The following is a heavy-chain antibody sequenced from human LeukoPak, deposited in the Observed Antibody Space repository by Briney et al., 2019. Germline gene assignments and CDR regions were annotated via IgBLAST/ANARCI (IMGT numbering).Heavy chain of an antibody. J-gene: IGHJ4*02. CDR3: ARAGPQLVSHFDY. D-gene: IGHD6-6*01. CDR1: GYTFTGYY. V-gene: IGHV1-18*04. CDR2: ISAYNGNT. Sequence: ASVKVSCKASGYTFTGYYMHWVRQAPGQGLEWMGWISAYNGNTNYAQKLQGRVTMTTDTSTSTAYMELRSLRSDDTAVYYCARAGPQLVSHFDYWGQGTLVTVSS.